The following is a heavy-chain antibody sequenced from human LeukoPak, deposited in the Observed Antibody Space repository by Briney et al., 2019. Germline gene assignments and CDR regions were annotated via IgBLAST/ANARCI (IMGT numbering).Heavy chain of an antibody. D-gene: IGHD3-9*01. CDR3: ARDGGYYDILTGYYSTGNNWFDP. J-gene: IGHJ5*02. CDR2: ISSSSSYI. Sequence: PGGSLRLSCAASGFTFSSYSMNWVRQAPGKGLEWVSSISSSSSYIYYADSVKGRFTISRDNAKNSLYLQMNSLRAEDTAVYYCARDGGYYDILTGYYSTGNNWFDPWGQGTLVTVSS. CDR1: GFTFSSYS. V-gene: IGHV3-21*01.